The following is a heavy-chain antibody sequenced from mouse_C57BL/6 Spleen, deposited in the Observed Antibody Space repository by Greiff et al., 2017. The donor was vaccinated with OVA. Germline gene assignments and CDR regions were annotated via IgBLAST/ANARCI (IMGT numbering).Heavy chain of an antibody. CDR1: GFTFSSYA. CDR3: TRAPYDGYYGGFAY. Sequence: EVQGVESGEGLVKPGGSLKLSCAASGFTFSSYAMSWVRQTPEKRLEWVAYISSGGDSIYYADTVKGRFTISRDNARNTLYLQMSSLKSEDTAMYYCTRAPYDGYYGGFAYWGQGTLVTVSA. V-gene: IGHV5-9-1*02. J-gene: IGHJ3*01. CDR2: ISSGGDSI. D-gene: IGHD2-3*01.